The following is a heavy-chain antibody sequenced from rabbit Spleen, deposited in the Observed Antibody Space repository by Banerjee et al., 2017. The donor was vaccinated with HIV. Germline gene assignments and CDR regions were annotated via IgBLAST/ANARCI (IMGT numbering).Heavy chain of an antibody. CDR1: GVSFSFSSY. CDR2: IDIGSSGFT. J-gene: IGHJ6*01. Sequence: QSLEESGGDLVKPGASLTLTCTASGVSFSFSSYMCWVRQAPGKGLEWIACIDIGSSGFTYFATWAKGRFTSSKTSSTTVTLQMTRLTAADTATYFCARDTGSSFSSYGMDLWGPGTLVTVS. D-gene: IGHD8-1*01. V-gene: IGHV1S40*01. CDR3: ARDTGSSFSSYGMDL.